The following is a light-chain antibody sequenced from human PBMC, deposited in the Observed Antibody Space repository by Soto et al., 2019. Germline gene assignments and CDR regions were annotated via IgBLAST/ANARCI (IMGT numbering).Light chain of an antibody. CDR2: GGS. CDR3: QQSNAWRQIT. V-gene: IGKV3-15*01. CDR1: LSSTSN. Sequence: EIVMTQSTATLSVSPGQRATLSCRDRLSSTSNVGWYQQRPGQATRLLIYGGSTRATGNTARFSGIGSGKKCTLTIHSLDSEDCAVYYCQQSNAWRQITFGQGTRLEIK. J-gene: IGKJ5*01.